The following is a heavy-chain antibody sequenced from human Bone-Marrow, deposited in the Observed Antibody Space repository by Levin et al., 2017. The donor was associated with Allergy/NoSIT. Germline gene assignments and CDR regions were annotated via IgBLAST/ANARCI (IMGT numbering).Heavy chain of an antibody. D-gene: IGHD3-3*01. CDR1: GASFSSYT. J-gene: IGHJ6*03. CDR2: ISGSSSYI. V-gene: IGHV3-21*01. Sequence: PSETLSLTCTVSGASFSSYTMNWVRQAPGKGLEWVSSISGSSSYITFSDSVKGRLTISRDNAKNSLYLQMNNLRAEDTAVYYCARRNDFWSRTHGGYYFFMDVWGKGTTVTVSS. CDR3: ARRNDFWSRTHGGYYFFMDV.